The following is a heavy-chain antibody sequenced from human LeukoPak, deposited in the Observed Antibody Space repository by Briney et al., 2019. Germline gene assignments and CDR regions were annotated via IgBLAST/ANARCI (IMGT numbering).Heavy chain of an antibody. Sequence: GGSLRLSCAASGFTFSSYWMSWVRQAPGKGLEWVANIKQDGSEKYYVDSVKGRFAISRDNAKNSLYLQMDSLRAEDTAVYYCATSPRYCSSSSCHGWGQGTLVTVSS. CDR3: ATSPRYCSSSSCHG. CDR1: GFTFSSYW. D-gene: IGHD2-2*01. CDR2: IKQDGSEK. J-gene: IGHJ4*02. V-gene: IGHV3-7*01.